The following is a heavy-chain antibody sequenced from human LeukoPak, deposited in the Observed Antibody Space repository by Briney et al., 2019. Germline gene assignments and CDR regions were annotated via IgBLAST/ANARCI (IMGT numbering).Heavy chain of an antibody. J-gene: IGHJ6*03. V-gene: IGHV3-48*03. CDR3: ARVYYYGSGSYSYFYYYMDV. Sequence: GGSLRLSCEASGFTFSSYEMNWVRQAPGKGLEWVSHISSSDSSVHYADSVKGRFSTFRDNAKNSLYLQMNSLRAEDTAVYYCARVYYYGSGSYSYFYYYMDVWGKGTTVTISS. CDR2: ISSSDSSV. D-gene: IGHD3-10*01. CDR1: GFTFSSYE.